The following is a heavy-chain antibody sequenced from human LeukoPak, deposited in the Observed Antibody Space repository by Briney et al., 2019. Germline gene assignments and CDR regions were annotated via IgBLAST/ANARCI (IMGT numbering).Heavy chain of an antibody. CDR2: IYYSGST. V-gene: IGHV4-59*01. CDR1: GGSISSYY. Sequence: SETLSLTCTVSGGSISSYYWSWIRQPPGKGLEWIGYIYYSGSTNYNPSLKSRVTISPDTSKKQFSLKLRSVTAADTAVYYCAGAYCGGDCYSGRAFDIWGQGTMVTVSS. J-gene: IGHJ3*02. CDR3: AGAYCGGDCYSGRAFDI. D-gene: IGHD2-21*02.